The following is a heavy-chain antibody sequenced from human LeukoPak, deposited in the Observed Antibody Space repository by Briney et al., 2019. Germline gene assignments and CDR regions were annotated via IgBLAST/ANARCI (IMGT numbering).Heavy chain of an antibody. V-gene: IGHV4-59*01. D-gene: IGHD3-10*01. J-gene: IGHJ4*02. CDR1: GGSISSYY. CDR2: IYYSGST. CDR3: ARASWFGELLPDY. Sequence: SETLSLTCTVSGGSISSYYWSWIRQPPGKGLEWIGYIYYSGSTNYNPSLKSRVTISVDTSKNQFSLKLSSVTAADTAVYYCARASWFGELLPDYWGQGTLVTVSS.